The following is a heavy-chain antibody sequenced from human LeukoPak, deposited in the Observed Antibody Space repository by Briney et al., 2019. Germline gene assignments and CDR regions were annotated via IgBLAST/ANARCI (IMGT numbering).Heavy chain of an antibody. Sequence: GGSLRLSCAASVFTFTAYAMHWVRQAPGKGLEWVAGISYDGNNKYYAESVKGRLTISRDNSKNTLYLQMNSLRAEDTAVYYCAKDWVVRVVISYWGQRTLVTVSS. D-gene: IGHD3-10*02. CDR3: AKDWVVRVVISY. V-gene: IGHV3-30*18. J-gene: IGHJ4*02. CDR2: ISYDGNNK. CDR1: VFTFTAYA.